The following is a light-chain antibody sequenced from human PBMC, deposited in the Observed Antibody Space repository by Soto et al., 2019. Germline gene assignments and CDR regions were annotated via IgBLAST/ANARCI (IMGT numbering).Light chain of an antibody. J-gene: IGLJ1*01. V-gene: IGLV2-14*01. Sequence: QSALAQPASVSGSPGQSITISCTGTSRDIGNYNYVSWYQHHPGKAHKLMIYEVTSRPSGVSDRFSGSKSGMTASLTISGLQPEDEADYLCASYRSANTLVVSGTGTKVTVL. CDR2: EVT. CDR1: SRDIGNYNY. CDR3: ASYRSANTLVV.